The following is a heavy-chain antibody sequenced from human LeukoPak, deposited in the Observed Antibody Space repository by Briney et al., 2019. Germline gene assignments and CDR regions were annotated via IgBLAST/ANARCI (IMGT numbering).Heavy chain of an antibody. Sequence: PSETLSLTCAVYGGSFSGYYWSWIRQPPGKGLEWIGESNHSGSTNYNPSLKSRVTITVDTSKNQFSLKLSSVTAAGTAVYYCASQAYCSGGSCSSDRNHYYYGMDVWGQGTTVTVSS. CDR1: GGSFSGYY. J-gene: IGHJ6*02. D-gene: IGHD2-15*01. CDR2: SNHSGST. CDR3: ASQAYCSGGSCSSDRNHYYYGMDV. V-gene: IGHV4-34*01.